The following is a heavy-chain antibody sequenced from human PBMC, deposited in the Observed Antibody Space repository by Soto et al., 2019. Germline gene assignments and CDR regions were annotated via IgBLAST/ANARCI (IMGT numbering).Heavy chain of an antibody. D-gene: IGHD1-7*01. CDR1: GLTFSSYG. Sequence: GGSLRLSCAASGLTFSSYGIHWVRQAPGKGLEWVAVISYDGSNKYYADSVKGRFTISRDNSKNTLYLQMNSLRAEDTAVYYCAKDRAGTGNYWGQGTLVTVSS. CDR3: AKDRAGTGNY. V-gene: IGHV3-30*18. CDR2: ISYDGSNK. J-gene: IGHJ4*02.